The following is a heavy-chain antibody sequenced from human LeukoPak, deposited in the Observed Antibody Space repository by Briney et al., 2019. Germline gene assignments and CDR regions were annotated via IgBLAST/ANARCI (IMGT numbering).Heavy chain of an antibody. Sequence: GGSLRLSCAASGFTVSSNYMSWVRQAPGKGLEWVSVIYSGGSTYYADSVKGRFTISRDNSKNTLYLQMNSLRAEDTAVYYCARTGHRVVVPAAMGYFDYWGQGTLVTVSS. V-gene: IGHV3-66*01. J-gene: IGHJ4*02. CDR2: IYSGGST. D-gene: IGHD2-2*01. CDR3: ARTGHRVVVPAAMGYFDY. CDR1: GFTVSSNY.